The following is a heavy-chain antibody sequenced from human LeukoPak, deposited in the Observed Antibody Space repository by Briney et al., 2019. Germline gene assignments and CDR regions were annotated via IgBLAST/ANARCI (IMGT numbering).Heavy chain of an antibody. Sequence: GGSLRLSCAASGFTFSSHAIHWVRQAPGKGLEWVSSISSGGGTIYYADSVKGRFTISRDNAKNSLYLQINSLRVEDTAVYFCARVLREWLLFGWFDPWGQGTLVTVSS. V-gene: IGHV3-48*04. CDR3: ARVLREWLLFGWFDP. D-gene: IGHD3-3*01. CDR2: ISSGGGTI. CDR1: GFTFSSHA. J-gene: IGHJ5*02.